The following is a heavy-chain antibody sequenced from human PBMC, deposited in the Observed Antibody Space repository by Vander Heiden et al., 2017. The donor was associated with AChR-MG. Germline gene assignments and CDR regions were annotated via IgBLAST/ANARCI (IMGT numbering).Heavy chain of an antibody. V-gene: IGHV1-3*01. CDR2: IIAGNGNT. Sequence: QFQLVQSGAGVKRPGASVKVSCTASGYSFTSYAMYRVAKAPGQRLEWMGWIIAGNGNTKYSRKIQGRVAITRDTSASTAYMELSRLRSEDTAVYYCASSARGIYSQFDYWGQGTLVTVSS. J-gene: IGHJ4*02. CDR1: GYSFTSYA. CDR3: ASSARGIYSQFDY. D-gene: IGHD2-15*01.